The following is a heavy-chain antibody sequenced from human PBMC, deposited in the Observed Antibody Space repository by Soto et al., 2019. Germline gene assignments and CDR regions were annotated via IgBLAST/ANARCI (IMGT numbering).Heavy chain of an antibody. V-gene: IGHV4-59*12. CDR1: GVSFSSYY. Sequence: PSETLSLTCTVSGVSFSSYYWSWIRQPPGKGLEWIGYIHYSGSTSYNPSLKSRVAISVDTSKNQFSLQLNSVTPEDTAVYYCTRAPRSHYGMDVWGQGTTVTVSS. CDR3: TRAPRSHYGMDV. J-gene: IGHJ6*02. CDR2: IHYSGST.